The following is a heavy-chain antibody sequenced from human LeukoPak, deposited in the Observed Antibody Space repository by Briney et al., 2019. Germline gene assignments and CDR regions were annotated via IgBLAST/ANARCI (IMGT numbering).Heavy chain of an antibody. V-gene: IGHV3-74*01. CDR1: GFTFSNYW. CDR3: AISRYSGTSLDY. J-gene: IGHJ4*02. D-gene: IGHD1-26*01. CDR2: INGDGGTT. Sequence: GGSLRLSCAASGFTFSNYWMHWVRQAPGKGLVWVSRINGDGGTTTYADSVKGRFTISRDNAKSTLYLQMRSLRIEDTAVYYCAISRYSGTSLDYWGQGSLVTVPS.